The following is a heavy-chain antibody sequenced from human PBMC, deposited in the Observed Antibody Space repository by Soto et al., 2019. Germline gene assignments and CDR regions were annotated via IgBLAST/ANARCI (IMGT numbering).Heavy chain of an antibody. J-gene: IGHJ4*02. D-gene: IGHD3-3*01. Sequence: QVQLVQSGAEVKKPGASVKVSCQASGYTFITYDIHWVRQATGQGVEWVGWMNPNSGNTGYAQKFQGRVTMTRNTSISTAYMEVSSLRSEDTAVYYCARGLGGTVFGVIIVEGPDYFDNWGQGTLVTVSS. CDR2: MNPNSGNT. CDR1: GYTFITYD. CDR3: ARGLGGTVFGVIIVEGPDYFDN. V-gene: IGHV1-8*01.